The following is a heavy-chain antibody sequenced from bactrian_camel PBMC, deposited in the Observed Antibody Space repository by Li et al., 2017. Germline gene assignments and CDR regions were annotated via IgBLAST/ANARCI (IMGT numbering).Heavy chain of an antibody. Sequence: DVHLVESGGGSVQTGGSVRLSCVASGFTESGNYVAWIRQAPGKGREGVASIYTGSGNTYYADSVKGRFTISHDNAKNTVYLQMNSLKTEDTAMYYCAARGPYCYTKLSVADFTYWGQGTQVTVS. D-gene: IGHD2*01. CDR2: IYTGSGNT. CDR3: AARGPYCYTKLSVADFTY. CDR1: GFTESGNY. V-gene: IGHV3S40*01. J-gene: IGHJ6*01.